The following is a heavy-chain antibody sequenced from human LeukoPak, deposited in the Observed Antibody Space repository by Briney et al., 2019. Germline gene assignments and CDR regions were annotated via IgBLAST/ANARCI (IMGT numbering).Heavy chain of an antibody. CDR1: GFTISSYA. Sequence: GGSLRLSCAASGFTISSYAMTWVRQAPGKGLEWVSAISGSGVSTYYADSVKGRFTISRDNSKNTLYLQMSSLRAEDTAVYYCAKDYRYCTSTSCYGDDAFDIWGQGTMVTVSS. J-gene: IGHJ3*02. CDR3: AKDYRYCTSTSCYGDDAFDI. D-gene: IGHD2-2*01. V-gene: IGHV3-23*01. CDR2: ISGSGVST.